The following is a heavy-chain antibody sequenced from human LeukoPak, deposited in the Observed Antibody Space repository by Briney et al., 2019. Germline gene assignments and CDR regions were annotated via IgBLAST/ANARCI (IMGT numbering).Heavy chain of an antibody. CDR2: IKANSGDT. Sequence: VASVKVSCTASGYIFTAYYLHWVRQAPGQKPEWMGWIKANSGDTNYAQKSQDRVTMTRDTSISTVYMELSGLTADDTAVYYCTRVGDDYPYWGQGTLVTVSS. J-gene: IGHJ4*02. CDR1: GYIFTAYY. CDR3: TRVGDDYPY. V-gene: IGHV1-2*02. D-gene: IGHD5-24*01.